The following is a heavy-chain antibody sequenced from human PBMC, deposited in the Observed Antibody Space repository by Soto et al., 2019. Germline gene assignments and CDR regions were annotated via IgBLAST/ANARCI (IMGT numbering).Heavy chain of an antibody. CDR1: GYTFTSYG. Sequence: QVQLVQSGAEVKKPGASVKVSCKASGYTFTSYGISWVRQAPGQGLEWMGWISAYNGNTNYAQKLQGRVTMTTDTSRSTAYMERRSLRSEDTAVYYWAGVSEKSSSWGDDAFDIGGQGTMVTVSS. CDR3: AGVSEKSSSWGDDAFDI. V-gene: IGHV1-18*01. J-gene: IGHJ3*02. D-gene: IGHD6-13*01. CDR2: ISAYNGNT.